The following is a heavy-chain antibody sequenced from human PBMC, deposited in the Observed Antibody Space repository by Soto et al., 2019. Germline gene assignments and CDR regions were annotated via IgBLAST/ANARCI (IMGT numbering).Heavy chain of an antibody. Sequence: SVKVSCKASGGTFSSYAISWVRQAPGQGLEWMGGIIPIFGTANYAQKFQGRVTITADESTSTAYMELSSLRSEDTAVYYCASKNGQKKPDYYYYGMDVWGQGTTVTVSS. V-gene: IGHV1-69*13. CDR1: GGTFSSYA. J-gene: IGHJ6*02. CDR3: ASKNGQKKPDYYYYGMDV. D-gene: IGHD2-8*01. CDR2: IIPIFGTA.